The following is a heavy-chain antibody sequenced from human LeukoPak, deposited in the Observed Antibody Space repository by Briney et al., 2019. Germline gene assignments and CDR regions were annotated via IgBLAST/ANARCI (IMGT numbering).Heavy chain of an antibody. Sequence: GGSLRLSGVASGFTFSSYSMSCVRQAPGKGLDWVSSISGSGSDTYYAESVKGRFTVSRDNAKNSLLLEMSSLRAEDTAVYYCARRFGQLLYPLDYWGQGTLLTVSS. D-gene: IGHD3-10*01. V-gene: IGHV3-21*01. J-gene: IGHJ4*02. CDR2: ISGSGSDT. CDR1: GFTFSSYS. CDR3: ARRFGQLLYPLDY.